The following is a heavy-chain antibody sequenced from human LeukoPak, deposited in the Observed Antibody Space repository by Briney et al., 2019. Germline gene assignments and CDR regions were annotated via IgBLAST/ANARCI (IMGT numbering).Heavy chain of an antibody. CDR2: INPNSGGT. J-gene: IGHJ4*02. Sequence: ASVKVSCKASGYTFTGYYIHWVRQAPGQGLEWMGRINPNSGGTNYAQKFQGRVTMTRDTSISTAYMELSRLRSDDTAAYYCARDPLKAGGGSYLSWGQGTLVTVSS. CDR1: GYTFTGYY. D-gene: IGHD3-10*01. CDR3: ARDPLKAGGGSYLS. V-gene: IGHV1-2*06.